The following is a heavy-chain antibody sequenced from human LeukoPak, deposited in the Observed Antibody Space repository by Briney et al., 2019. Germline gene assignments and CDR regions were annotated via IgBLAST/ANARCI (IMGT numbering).Heavy chain of an antibody. D-gene: IGHD6-13*01. CDR2: ITTSGTYI. V-gene: IGHV3-21*04. J-gene: IGHJ3*01. Sequence: GGSLRLSCAASGFTFTRFNMNWVRQAPGKGLELVSSITTSGTYIYYADSVKGRFTISRDNAKNSLYLQMNSLRAEDTAVYYCARDQYSSTWYRGAFDVWGQGTMVSVSS. CDR3: ARDQYSSTWYRGAFDV. CDR1: GFTFTRFN.